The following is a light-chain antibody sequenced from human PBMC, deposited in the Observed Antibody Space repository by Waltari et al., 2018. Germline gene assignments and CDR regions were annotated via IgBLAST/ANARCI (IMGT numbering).Light chain of an antibody. CDR3: AAWDDTLSGRVV. CDR2: SNY. V-gene: IGLV1-47*02. CDR1: SFNIGSNY. Sequence: QRVTISCSGGSFNIGSNYVYWYQQRPGTAPKLLIYSNYQRPSGVPDRFSGSKSGTSASLAISGLRSEDEADYYCAAWDDTLSGRVVFGGGTKLTVL. J-gene: IGLJ2*01.